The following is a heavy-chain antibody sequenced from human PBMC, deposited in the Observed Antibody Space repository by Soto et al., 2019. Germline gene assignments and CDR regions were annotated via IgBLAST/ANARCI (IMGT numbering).Heavy chain of an antibody. CDR2: ISYDGSD. Sequence: QMQLVESGGGVVQPGRSLRLSCVASGFPFREFGMHWVRQAPGKGLEWVALISYDGSDYADSVKGRFTISRYYSRDTLFLHMEHLRHADTGVYCCARRWNYYLDFWGQGTLVVVSS. D-gene: IGHD1-1*01. CDR3: ARRWNYYLDF. CDR1: GFPFREFG. J-gene: IGHJ4*02. V-gene: IGHV3-33*05.